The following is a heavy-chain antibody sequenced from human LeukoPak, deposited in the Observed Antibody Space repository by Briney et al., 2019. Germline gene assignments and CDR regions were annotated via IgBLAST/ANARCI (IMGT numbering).Heavy chain of an antibody. D-gene: IGHD2-21*02. V-gene: IGHV3-48*03. CDR2: ISGSGQTI. J-gene: IGHJ4*02. Sequence: GGSLRLSCAVSGFTFSRYEMNWVRQAPGKGLEWVSYISGSGQTIYYADSVRGRFTTSRDNAKNPLFLQMNSLRAEDTAVYYCARYCGGDCYSNPYWGQGTLVTVSS. CDR3: ARYCGGDCYSNPY. CDR1: GFTFSRYE.